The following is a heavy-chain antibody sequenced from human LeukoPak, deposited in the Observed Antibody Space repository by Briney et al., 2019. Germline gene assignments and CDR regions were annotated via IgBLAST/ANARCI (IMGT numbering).Heavy chain of an antibody. Sequence: ASVKVSCKASGYTFTSYGISWVRQATGQGLEWMGWMNPNSGNTGYAQKFQGRVTMTRNTSISTAYMELSSLRSGDTAVYYCARQGGSSWSYYYYYGMDVWGQGTTVTVSS. CDR3: ARQGGSSWSYYYYYGMDV. D-gene: IGHD6-13*01. CDR2: MNPNSGNT. CDR1: GYTFTSYG. V-gene: IGHV1-8*02. J-gene: IGHJ6*02.